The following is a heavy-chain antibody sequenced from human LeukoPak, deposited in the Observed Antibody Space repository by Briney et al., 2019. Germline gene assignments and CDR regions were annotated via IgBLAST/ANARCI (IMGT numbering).Heavy chain of an antibody. CDR3: ARGPTDCSSTSCYRGYYYYGMDV. J-gene: IGHJ6*02. D-gene: IGHD2-2*01. CDR2: ISAYNGNT. CDR1: GYTFTSYG. Sequence: GASVKVSCKASGYTFTSYGISWVRQAPGQGLEWMGWISAYNGNTNYAQKLQGRVTMTTDTSTSTAYMELRSLRSDDTAVYYCARGPTDCSSTSCYRGYYYYGMDVWGQGTTVTVSS. V-gene: IGHV1-18*01.